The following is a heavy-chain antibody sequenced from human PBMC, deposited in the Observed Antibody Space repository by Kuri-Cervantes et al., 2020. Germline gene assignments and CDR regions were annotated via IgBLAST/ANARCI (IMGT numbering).Heavy chain of an antibody. CDR1: GFSLSTSGVG. J-gene: IGHJ5*02. CDR2: IDWDDDK. V-gene: IGHV2-70*04. CDR3: ARGGILGWFDP. D-gene: IGHD7-27*01. Sequence: SGPTLVKPTQTLTLTCTFSGFSLSTSGVGVGWIRQPPGKALEWLARIDWDDDKFYSTSLKTRLTISKDTSKNQVVLTMTNMDPVDTATYYCARGGILGWFDPWGQGTLVTVSS.